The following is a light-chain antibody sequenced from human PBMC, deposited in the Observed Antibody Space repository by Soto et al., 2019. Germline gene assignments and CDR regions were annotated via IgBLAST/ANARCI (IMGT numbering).Light chain of an antibody. CDR2: EDN. CDR1: SGSIASNY. CDR3: QSYDSSPSHDV. J-gene: IGLJ1*01. V-gene: IGLV6-57*01. Sequence: NFMLTQPHSVSESPGKTVTISCTRSSGSIASNYVQWYQQRPGSSPTTVIYEDNQRPSGVPDRFSGSIDSSSNSASLTISGLKTEDEADYYCQSYDSSPSHDVFGTGTKLTVL.